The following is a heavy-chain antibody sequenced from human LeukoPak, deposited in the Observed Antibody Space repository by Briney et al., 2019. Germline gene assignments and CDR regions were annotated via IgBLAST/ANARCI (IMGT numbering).Heavy chain of an antibody. CDR1: GFTFSNYA. V-gene: IGHV3-23*01. CDR2: IVNSGGST. J-gene: IGHJ4*02. CDR3: AKDRAGYSYGMFDS. D-gene: IGHD5-18*01. Sequence: GGSLRLSCVASGFTFSNYAMSWVRQAPGKGLEWVSGIVNSGGSTYYADSVRGRLTISRDNCKKTVYLQMSSLRGDDTAIYYCAKDRAGYSYGMFDSWGQGTLVTVSS.